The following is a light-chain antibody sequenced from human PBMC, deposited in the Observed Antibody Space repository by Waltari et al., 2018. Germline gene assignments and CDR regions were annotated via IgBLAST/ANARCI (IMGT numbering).Light chain of an antibody. Sequence: DIQMTQSPSTLSASVGDRVTINCRASQSISGRLAWYQQKPGKAPRLLIYKASSLESGVPSRFSGSGSGTDFTFTITSLQPDDFATYCCQEYDSSSPSLTFGGGTKVDIK. J-gene: IGKJ4*01. V-gene: IGKV1-5*03. CDR1: QSISGR. CDR2: KAS. CDR3: QEYDSSSPSLT.